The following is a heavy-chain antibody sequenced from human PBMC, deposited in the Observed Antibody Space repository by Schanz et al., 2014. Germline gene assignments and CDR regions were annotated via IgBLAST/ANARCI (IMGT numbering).Heavy chain of an antibody. CDR1: GFTFSDYW. CDR3: VRDSFFAFDY. J-gene: IGHJ4*02. V-gene: IGHV3-7*01. CDR2: IKHDGSVK. D-gene: IGHD3-3*01. Sequence: EVQLVESGGGLVQPGGSLRLSCTASGFTFSDYWMSWDRQAPGKGPEWVANIKHDGSVKDYVDSVEGRFTVSRDNAKNSVYLQMKGLRVEDTAVYYCVRDSFFAFDYWGQGTLVTVSS.